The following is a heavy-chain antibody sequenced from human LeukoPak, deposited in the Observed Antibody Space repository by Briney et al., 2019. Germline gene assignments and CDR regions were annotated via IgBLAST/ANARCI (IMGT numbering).Heavy chain of an antibody. CDR3: AREFGSGTFD. D-gene: IGHD2-2*01. V-gene: IGHV3-23*01. CDR1: GFNFANHA. Sequence: PGGSLRLSCAASGFNFANHAMSWVRQTAGKGLEWVSAISGGGDITYYADSVKGRFTISRDNSKNTLYLQMNGLRAEDTAVYFCAREFGSGTFDWGQGTLVTVSS. CDR2: ISGGGDIT. J-gene: IGHJ4*02.